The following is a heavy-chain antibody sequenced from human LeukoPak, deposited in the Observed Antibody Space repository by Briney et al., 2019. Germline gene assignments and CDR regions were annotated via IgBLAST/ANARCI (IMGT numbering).Heavy chain of an antibody. CDR3: AKQPPGGYYYESSGYYQYFQH. CDR2: IRYDGSNK. V-gene: IGHV3-30*02. Sequence: GGSLRLSCAASGFTFSSYGMHWVRQAPGKGLEWVAFIRYDGSNKYYADSVKGRFTISRDNSKNTLYLQMNSLRAEDTAVYYCAKQPPGGYYYESSGYYQYFQHWGQGTLVTVSS. CDR1: GFTFSSYG. J-gene: IGHJ1*01. D-gene: IGHD3-22*01.